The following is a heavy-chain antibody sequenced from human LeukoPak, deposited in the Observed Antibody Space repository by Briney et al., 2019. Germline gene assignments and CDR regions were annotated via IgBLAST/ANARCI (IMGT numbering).Heavy chain of an antibody. CDR3: ASEALTMHRNFDY. Sequence: ASVKVSCKASGYTFTSYYMHWVRQAPGQGLEWMGIIDPIGGSTSYAQKFQGRVTMTRDTSTSTVFMELRSLRSEDTAVYYCASEALTMHRNFDYWGQGTLVTVSS. CDR2: IDPIGGST. D-gene: IGHD4/OR15-4a*01. CDR1: GYTFTSYY. J-gene: IGHJ4*02. V-gene: IGHV1-46*01.